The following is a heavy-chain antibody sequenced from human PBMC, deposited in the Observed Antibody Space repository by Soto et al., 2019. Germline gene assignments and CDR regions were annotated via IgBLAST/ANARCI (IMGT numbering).Heavy chain of an antibody. CDR1: GYTFTSYG. CDR2: ISAYNGNT. V-gene: IGHV1-18*04. D-gene: IGHD2-8*01. J-gene: IGHJ6*02. CDR3: ARRVNNDASNYYYGMDV. Sequence: QVPLVQSGAEVKKPGASVKVSCKASGYTFTSYGISWVRQAPGQGLEWMGWISAYNGNTNYAQKLQGRVTMTTDTATSTADMELRSRRSDDTAVYYCARRVNNDASNYYYGMDVWGQGTTVVVAS.